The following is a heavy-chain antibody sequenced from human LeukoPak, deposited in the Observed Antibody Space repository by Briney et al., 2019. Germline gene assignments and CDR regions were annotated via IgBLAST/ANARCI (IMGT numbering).Heavy chain of an antibody. CDR2: INHSGST. J-gene: IGHJ4*02. CDR3: ARDGYYSSSRGGFDY. V-gene: IGHV4-34*01. CDR1: GGSFSGYY. D-gene: IGHD6-6*01. Sequence: SETLSLTCAVYGGSFSGYYWSWIRQPPGKGLEWIGEINHSGSTNYNPSLKSRVTISVDTSKNQFSLKLSPVTAADTAVYYCARDGYYSSSRGGFDYWDQGTLVTVSS.